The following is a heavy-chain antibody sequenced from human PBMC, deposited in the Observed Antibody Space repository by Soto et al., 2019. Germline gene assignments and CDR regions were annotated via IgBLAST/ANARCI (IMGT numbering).Heavy chain of an antibody. J-gene: IGHJ5*02. V-gene: IGHV4-61*01. CDR3: ARGPYSSGWEASYNWFDP. CDR2: IYYSGST. CDR1: GGSVSSGSYY. Sequence: SETLSLTCTVSGGSVSSGSYYWSWIRQPPGKGLEWIGYIYYSGSTNYNPSLKSRVTISVDTSKNQFSLKLSSVTAADTAVYYCARGPYSSGWEASYNWFDPWGQGTLVTVSS. D-gene: IGHD6-19*01.